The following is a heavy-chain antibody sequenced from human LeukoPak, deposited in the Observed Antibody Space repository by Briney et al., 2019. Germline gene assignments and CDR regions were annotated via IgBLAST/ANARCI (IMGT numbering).Heavy chain of an antibody. CDR1: GGSISSDY. D-gene: IGHD2-2*01. CDR3: AREYCSSTSCYFDY. J-gene: IGHJ4*02. CDR2: IYYSGST. Sequence: SETLSLTCTVSGGSISSDYWSWIRQSPGKGLEWIGYIYYSGSTNYNPSLKSRVTISVATSKNQFSLNLTSVTAADTAVYYCAREYCSSTSCYFDYWGQGTLVTVYS. V-gene: IGHV4-59*13.